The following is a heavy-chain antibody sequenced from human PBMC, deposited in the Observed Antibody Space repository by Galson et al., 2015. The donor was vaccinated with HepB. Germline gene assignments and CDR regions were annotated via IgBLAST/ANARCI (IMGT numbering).Heavy chain of an antibody. Sequence: SVKVSCKASGYTFTSYDIDWVRQATGQGLEWMGWMNPNSGNTGYAQKFQGRVTMTRNTSISTAYMELSSLRSEDTAVYYCARGIVPLYSSIAAPYGMDVWGQGTTVTVSS. CDR2: MNPNSGNT. CDR3: ARGIVPLYSSIAAPYGMDV. CDR1: GYTFTSYD. D-gene: IGHD6-6*01. J-gene: IGHJ6*02. V-gene: IGHV1-8*01.